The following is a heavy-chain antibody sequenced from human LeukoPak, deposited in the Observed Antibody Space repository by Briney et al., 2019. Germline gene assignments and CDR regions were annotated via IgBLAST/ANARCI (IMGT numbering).Heavy chain of an antibody. J-gene: IGHJ3*02. D-gene: IGHD4-17*01. CDR3: AKDRDDYGDPDAFDS. Sequence: GGSLSLSCAASGCTFTNYAMHWVRQAPGKGLECVSGLYVGGGRTYYADSVKGRFTTSRDISKNTLYLQMNTLRVEETAIYNCAKDRDDYGDPDAFDSWGQGTMVTVSA. CDR1: GCTFTNYA. V-gene: IGHV3-23*01. CDR2: LYVGGGRT.